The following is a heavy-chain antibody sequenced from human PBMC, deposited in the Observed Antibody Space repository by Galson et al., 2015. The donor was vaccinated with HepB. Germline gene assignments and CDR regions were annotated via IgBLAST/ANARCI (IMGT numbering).Heavy chain of an antibody. CDR2: ICYSGST. CDR3: ARRGKSSGYYYAFDY. Sequence: QVQLQESGPGLVKPSETLSLTCTVSGGSISSYYWSWIRQPPGKGLEWIGYICYSGSTNYNPSLKSRVTISVDTSKNQFSLKLSSVTAADTAVYYCARRGKSSGYYYAFDYWGQGTLVTVSS. D-gene: IGHD3-22*01. J-gene: IGHJ4*02. CDR1: GGSISSYY. V-gene: IGHV4-59*01.